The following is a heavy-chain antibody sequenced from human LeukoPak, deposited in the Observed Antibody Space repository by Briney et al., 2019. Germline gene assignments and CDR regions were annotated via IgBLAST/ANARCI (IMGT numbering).Heavy chain of an antibody. CDR1: GYTFSGYY. J-gene: IGHJ4*02. CDR2: INPDSGGT. CDR3: ASVYSSGWYFDY. Sequence: GASVKVSCKASGYTFSGYYIHWVRQAPGQGLEWMGWINPDSGGTNYAQKFQGRVTMTRDTSISTAYMELSRPKSDDAAMYYCASVYSSGWYFDYWGQGTLVTVSS. D-gene: IGHD6-19*01. V-gene: IGHV1-2*02.